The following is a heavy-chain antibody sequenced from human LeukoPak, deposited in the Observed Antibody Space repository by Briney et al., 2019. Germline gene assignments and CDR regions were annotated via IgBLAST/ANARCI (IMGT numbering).Heavy chain of an antibody. J-gene: IGHJ4*02. Sequence: ASVKVSCKASGGTFSSYAISWVRQAPGQGLEWMGGIIPIFGTANYAQKFQGRVTITTDESTSTAYMELSSLRSEDTAVYYCEMRGSGSRRDYFDYWGQGTLVTVSS. CDR3: EMRGSGSRRDYFDY. CDR1: GGTFSSYA. D-gene: IGHD3-10*01. CDR2: IIPIFGTA. V-gene: IGHV1-69*05.